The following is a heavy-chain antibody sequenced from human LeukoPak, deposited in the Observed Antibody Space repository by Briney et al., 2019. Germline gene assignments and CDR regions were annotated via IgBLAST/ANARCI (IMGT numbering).Heavy chain of an antibody. J-gene: IGHJ4*02. Sequence: GGSLRLSCAASGFTFTSYSMNWIRQAPGKGLEWVSTISGGGGSTYYADSVKGRFTISKDNAKNTVYLQMNNLRAEDTAVYYCVSFYETYWGRGTLVTVSS. CDR1: GFTFTSYS. CDR3: VSFYETY. CDR2: ISGGGGST. V-gene: IGHV3-23*01. D-gene: IGHD2-2*01.